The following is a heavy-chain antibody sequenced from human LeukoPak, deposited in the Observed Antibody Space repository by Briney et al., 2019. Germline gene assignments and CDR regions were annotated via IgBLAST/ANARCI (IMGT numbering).Heavy chain of an antibody. Sequence: GGSLRLPCAASGFIFSTYGMYWVRQAPGKGLEWVAFIRHDGSIKDYADSVKGRSTISRDNSKNTLYLQMNSLRAEDTAVYYCAKDSLADIDYWGQGTLVTVSS. J-gene: IGHJ4*02. D-gene: IGHD3-16*01. V-gene: IGHV3-30*02. CDR2: IRHDGSIK. CDR1: GFIFSTYG. CDR3: AKDSLADIDY.